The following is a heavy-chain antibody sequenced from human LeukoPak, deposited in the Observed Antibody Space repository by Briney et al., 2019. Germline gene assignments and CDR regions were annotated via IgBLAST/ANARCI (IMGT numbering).Heavy chain of an antibody. CDR3: AHRGLAQGYFDN. V-gene: IGHV2-5*01. Sequence: ESGPTLAKPTHALTLTCNFSEFKLSTSGVGVGWIRQPPGKALEWLALIYWHDDKRYSTSLTSRLTITKDTSKNQVVLTITNMDPVDTATYYCAHRGLAQGYFDNWGQGTLVTVSS. J-gene: IGHJ4*02. CDR1: EFKLSTSGVG. CDR2: IYWHDDK.